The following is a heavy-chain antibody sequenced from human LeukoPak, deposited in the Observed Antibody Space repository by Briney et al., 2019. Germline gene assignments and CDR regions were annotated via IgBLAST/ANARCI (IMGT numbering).Heavy chain of an antibody. J-gene: IGHJ4*02. CDR3: ARDLLNEGNHLGY. D-gene: IGHD4-23*01. Sequence: SETLSLTCTVSGGSISSGDYYWSWIRQPPGKGLEWIGYIYYSGSTYYNPSLKSRVTISVDTSKNQFSLKLSSVTAADTAVYYCARDLLNEGNHLGYWGQGTLVTVSS. CDR2: IYYSGST. V-gene: IGHV4-30-4*01. CDR1: GGSISSGDYY.